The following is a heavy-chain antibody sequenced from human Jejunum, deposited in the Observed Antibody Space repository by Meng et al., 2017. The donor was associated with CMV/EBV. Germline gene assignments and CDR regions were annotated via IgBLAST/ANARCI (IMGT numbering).Heavy chain of an antibody. CDR2: ISHDGTKA. CDR1: GFTFSTP. Sequence: SLSLSCVASGFTFSTPIHWVRQAPGKGLEWVAVISHDGTKAHYADSVRGRFTISRDNSKNTLYLQMNSLRVEDTAMYYCGRDPGVDFWGQGTLVTVSS. J-gene: IGHJ4*02. D-gene: IGHD2/OR15-2a*01. CDR3: GRDPGVDF. V-gene: IGHV3-30*04.